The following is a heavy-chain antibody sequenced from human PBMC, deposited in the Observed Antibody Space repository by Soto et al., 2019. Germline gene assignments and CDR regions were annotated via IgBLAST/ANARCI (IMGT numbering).Heavy chain of an antibody. Sequence: GGALSLPCAASGFTFSSYTMSWVRQAPWKGLERVANIKQDGSEKYYVDSVKGRFTISRDNAKNSLYLQMNSLRAEVTAVYYCASRGPFSKRFLEWYGMDVWGRGTTVAVAS. CDR2: IKQDGSEK. V-gene: IGHV3-7*01. CDR3: ASRGPFSKRFLEWYGMDV. J-gene: IGHJ6*01. CDR1: GFTFSSYT. D-gene: IGHD3-3*01.